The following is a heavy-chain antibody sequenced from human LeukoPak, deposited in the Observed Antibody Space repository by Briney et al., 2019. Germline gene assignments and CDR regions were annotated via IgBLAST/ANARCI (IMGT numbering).Heavy chain of an antibody. CDR1: GDSISSGDYY. D-gene: IGHD5-24*01. CDR3: ARLGRDAYNYGVDY. Sequence: PSETLSLTCTVSGDSISSGDYYWGWIRQPPGKGLEWIGSIHFSGRTYYNPSLKSRVTIAGDTSKNQFSLKLSSVTAADTAVYYCARLGRDAYNYGVDYWGQGTLVTVSS. J-gene: IGHJ4*02. V-gene: IGHV4-39*01. CDR2: IHFSGRT.